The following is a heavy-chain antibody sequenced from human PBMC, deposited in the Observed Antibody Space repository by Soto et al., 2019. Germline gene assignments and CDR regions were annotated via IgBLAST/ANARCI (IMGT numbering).Heavy chain of an antibody. CDR2: IYYSGST. Sequence: SETLSLTCTVSGGSISSGDYYWSWIRQPPGKGLEWIGYIYYSGSTYYNPSLKSRVTISVDTSKNQFSLKLSSVTAADTAVYYCAVVPAAIGYFRFFDPWGQGTLVTVSS. CDR1: GGSISSGDYY. D-gene: IGHD2-2*02. V-gene: IGHV4-30-4*01. CDR3: AVVPAAIGYFRFFDP. J-gene: IGHJ5*02.